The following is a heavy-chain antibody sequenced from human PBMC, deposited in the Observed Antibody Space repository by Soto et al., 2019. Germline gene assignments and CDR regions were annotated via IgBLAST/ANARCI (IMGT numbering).Heavy chain of an antibody. CDR1: GFSLSTAGVG. CDR3: AHMFQYADSGYHRDFDC. V-gene: IGHV2-5*02. J-gene: IGHJ4*02. Sequence: QITLKESGPTLVKPTQTLTLTCTFSGFSLSTAGVGVGWIRQPPGKAPEWLTLIFWDDDKLYSPSLKNRLTITKDTLNNQVALTMTNMDPVDTPTHYCAHMFQYADSGYHRDFDCCGQGTLVTVSS. CDR2: IFWDDDK. D-gene: IGHD3-16*01.